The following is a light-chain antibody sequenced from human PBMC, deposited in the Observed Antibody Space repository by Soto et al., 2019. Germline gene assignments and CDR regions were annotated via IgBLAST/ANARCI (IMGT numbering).Light chain of an antibody. V-gene: IGKV3-20*01. Sequence: IVLTQSPGTLSLSPGESATLSCRASQSISSSYLAWYQQKPGQAPRLLIYGASNRATAIPDRFSGSGSGTDFTLIISRLEPEDFAVYYCQQSDDSPGTFGQGTKVEIK. J-gene: IGKJ1*01. CDR3: QQSDDSPGT. CDR2: GAS. CDR1: QSISSSY.